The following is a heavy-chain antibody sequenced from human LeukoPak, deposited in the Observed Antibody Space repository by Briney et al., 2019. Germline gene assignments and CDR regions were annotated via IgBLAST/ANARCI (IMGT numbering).Heavy chain of an antibody. CDR1: GGSISSSSYY. D-gene: IGHD5-24*01. V-gene: IGHV4-39*07. J-gene: IGHJ3*02. CDR2: IYYSGST. CDR3: AREAREGHVFDI. Sequence: SETLSLTCTVSGGSISSSSYYWGWIRQPPGKGLEWIGSIYYSGSTYYNPSLKSRVTISVDTSKNQFSLKLSSVTAADTAGYYCAREAREGHVFDIWGQGTMVTVSS.